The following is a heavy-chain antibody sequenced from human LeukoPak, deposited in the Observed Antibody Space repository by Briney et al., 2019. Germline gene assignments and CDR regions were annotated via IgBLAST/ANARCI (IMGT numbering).Heavy chain of an antibody. CDR2: IIPIFGTA. CDR1: GGTFSSYA. J-gene: IGHJ6*02. CDR3: ARESGNGYSSGWYPYYYYGMDV. Sequence: GSSVKVSCKASGGTFSSYAISWVRQAPGQGLEWMGGIIPIFGTANYAQKFQGRVTITADESTSTAYMELSSLRSEDTAVYYCARESGNGYSSGWYPYYYYGMDVWGQGTTVTVSS. V-gene: IGHV1-69*01. D-gene: IGHD6-19*01.